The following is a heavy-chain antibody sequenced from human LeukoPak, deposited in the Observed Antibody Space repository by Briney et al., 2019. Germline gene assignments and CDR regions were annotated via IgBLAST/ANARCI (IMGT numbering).Heavy chain of an antibody. CDR3: ARVAHYYDSSGYYHHSYFDY. D-gene: IGHD3-22*01. CDR2: TGTAGDT. V-gene: IGHV3-13*01. Sequence: PGGSLRLSCAASGFTFSSYDMHWVRQATGKGLEWVSATGTAGDTYYPGSVKGRFTISRENAKNSLYLQMNSLRAGDTAVYYCARVAHYYDSSGYYHHSYFDYWGQGTLVTVSS. CDR1: GFTFSSYD. J-gene: IGHJ4*02.